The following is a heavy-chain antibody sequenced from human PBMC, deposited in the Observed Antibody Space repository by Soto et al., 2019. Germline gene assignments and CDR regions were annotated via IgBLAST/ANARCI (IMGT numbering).Heavy chain of an antibody. CDR1: GFTFSSYA. J-gene: IGHJ4*02. CDR2: ISGSGGST. CDR3: AKAYRYSSFKPHFDY. D-gene: IGHD6-13*01. Sequence: GGSLRLSCAASGFTFSSYAMSWVRQAPGKGLEWVSAISGSGGSTYYADSVKGRFTISRDNSKNTLYLQMNSLRAEDTAVYYCAKAYRYSSFKPHFDYWGQGTLVTVSS. V-gene: IGHV3-23*01.